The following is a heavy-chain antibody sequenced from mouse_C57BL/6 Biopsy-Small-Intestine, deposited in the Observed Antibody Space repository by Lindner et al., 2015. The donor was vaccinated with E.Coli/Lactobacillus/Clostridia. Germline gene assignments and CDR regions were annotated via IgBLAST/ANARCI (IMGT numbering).Heavy chain of an antibody. J-gene: IGHJ1*03. Sequence: EVQLQESGGGLVQPKGSLKLSCAASGFSFNTYAMNWVRQAPGKGLEWVARIRSKSNNYATYYADSVKDRFTISRDDSESMLYLQMNNLKTEDTATYYCVRRGNGNYGWYFDVWGTGTTVTVSS. V-gene: IGHV10-1*01. CDR2: IRSKSNNYAT. CDR3: VRRGNGNYGWYFDV. CDR1: GFSFNTYA. D-gene: IGHD2-1*01.